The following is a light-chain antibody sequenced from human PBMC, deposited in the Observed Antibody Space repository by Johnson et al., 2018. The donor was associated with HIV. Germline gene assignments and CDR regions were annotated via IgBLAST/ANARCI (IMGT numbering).Light chain of an antibody. CDR1: SSNIGSNY. J-gene: IGLJ1*01. CDR3: GTWDSSLRSVF. V-gene: IGLV1-51*02. Sequence: QSVLTQPPSVSAAPGQKVTISCSGSSSNIGSNYVSWYQQFPGTAPKLLIYENDKRPSGIPDRFSGYKSGTSATLGITGLQTGDEADYYCGTWDSSLRSVFFGSGTKVTVL. CDR2: END.